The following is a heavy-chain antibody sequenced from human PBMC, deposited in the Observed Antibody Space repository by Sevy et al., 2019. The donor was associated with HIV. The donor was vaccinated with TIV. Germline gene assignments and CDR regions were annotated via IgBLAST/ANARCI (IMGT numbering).Heavy chain of an antibody. CDR2: IYSGVST. Sequence: GGSLRLSCAASGFTVSSNYMSWVRQAPGKGLEWVSVIYSGVSTYYADSVKGRFTISRDNSKNTLYLQMNSLRAEDTAVYYCARVSVYYYDTSGYYTTGNAFDIWGQGTMVTDSS. CDR3: ARVSVYYYDTSGYYTTGNAFDI. CDR1: GFTVSSNY. D-gene: IGHD3-22*01. V-gene: IGHV3-53*01. J-gene: IGHJ3*02.